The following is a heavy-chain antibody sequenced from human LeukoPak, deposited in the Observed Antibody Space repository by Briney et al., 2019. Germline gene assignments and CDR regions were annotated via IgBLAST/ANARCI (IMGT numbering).Heavy chain of an antibody. V-gene: IGHV1-8*01. Sequence: GASVKVSCKASGYTFTSYDINWVRQATGQGLEWMGWMNPNSGNTGYAQKFQGRVTMTRNTSISTAYMELSSLRSEDTAVYYCARLEYSSGWYKDYWGQGTLVTVSS. CDR1: GYTFTSYD. D-gene: IGHD6-19*01. J-gene: IGHJ4*02. CDR2: MNPNSGNT. CDR3: ARLEYSSGWYKDY.